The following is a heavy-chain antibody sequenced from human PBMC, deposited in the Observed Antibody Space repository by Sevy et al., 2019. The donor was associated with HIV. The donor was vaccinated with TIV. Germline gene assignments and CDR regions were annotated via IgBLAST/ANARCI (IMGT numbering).Heavy chain of an antibody. J-gene: IGHJ4*02. V-gene: IGHV1-24*01. CDR2: FDPEDGET. D-gene: IGHD3-22*01. CDR1: GYTLTELS. Sequence: ASVKVSCRVSGYTLTELSMRWVRQAPGKGLEWMGRFDPEDGETIYAQRFQGRVTLTEDISTDTAYMELSSLRSEDSAVYYCAATREYYSDNSGYLDFWGQGTLVTVSS. CDR3: AATREYYSDNSGYLDF.